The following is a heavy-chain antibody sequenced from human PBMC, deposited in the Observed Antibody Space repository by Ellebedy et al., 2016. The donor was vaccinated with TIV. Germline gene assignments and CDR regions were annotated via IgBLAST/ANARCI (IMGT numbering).Heavy chain of an antibody. CDR2: IDPSDSRI. D-gene: IGHD6-13*01. CDR3: ARKPPGIEAAGHDF. Sequence: GESLKISCQGSGYIFSNYWISWVRPMHGKVLEWMGKIDPSDSRIDYSPSFQGHVTSSADKSISTAYLQWTSLKASDTAMYYCARKPPGIEAAGHDFWGQGTLVTVSS. CDR1: GYIFSNYW. J-gene: IGHJ4*02. V-gene: IGHV5-10-1*01.